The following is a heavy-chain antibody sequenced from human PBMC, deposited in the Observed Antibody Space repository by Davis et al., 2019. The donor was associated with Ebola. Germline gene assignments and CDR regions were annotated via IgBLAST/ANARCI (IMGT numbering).Heavy chain of an antibody. D-gene: IGHD6-13*01. CDR1: GGSFSGYY. Sequence: SETLSLTCAVYGGSFSGYYWSWVRQAPGKGLEWIGEIHESGNTNYNPSLKSRVSISVDTSKNQFSLKLTSMTAADTAIYYCARDSRPWKYAMDVWGQGTTVIVSS. CDR2: IHESGNT. V-gene: IGHV4-34*01. J-gene: IGHJ6*02. CDR3: ARDSRPWKYAMDV.